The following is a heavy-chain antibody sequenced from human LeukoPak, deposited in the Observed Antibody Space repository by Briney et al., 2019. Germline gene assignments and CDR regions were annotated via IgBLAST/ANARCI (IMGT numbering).Heavy chain of an antibody. CDR1: GFTFSSYW. Sequence: PGGSLRLPCAASGFTFSSYWMSWVRQAPGKGLEWVANIKQDGSEKYYVDSVKGRFTISRGNAKNSLYLQMNSLRAEDTAVYYCARDGVLRYFDWSTTYYFDYWGQGTLVTVSS. CDR2: IKQDGSEK. V-gene: IGHV3-7*01. D-gene: IGHD3-9*01. J-gene: IGHJ4*02. CDR3: ARDGVLRYFDWSTTYYFDY.